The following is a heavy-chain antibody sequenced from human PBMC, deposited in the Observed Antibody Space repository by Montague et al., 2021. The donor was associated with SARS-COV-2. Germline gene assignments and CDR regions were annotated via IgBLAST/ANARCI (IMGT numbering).Heavy chain of an antibody. V-gene: IGHV4-34*01. D-gene: IGHD2-21*01. CDR1: GGSFNDYY. CDR2: ITHTGGT. Sequence: SETLSLTCAVSGGSFNDYYWTWIRQPPGKGLEWIGEITHTGGTTYNPSLKSRVTISVDTSKNQFSLNLTSVTAADTAVYYCARGQVTVSAVLIVFPAAGHLDCWGRGTSVTVSS. CDR3: ARGQVTVSAVLIVFPAAGHLDC. J-gene: IGHJ3*01.